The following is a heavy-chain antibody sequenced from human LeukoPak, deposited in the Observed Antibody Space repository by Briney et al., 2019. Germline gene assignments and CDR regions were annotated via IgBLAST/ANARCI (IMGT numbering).Heavy chain of an antibody. CDR3: VRSYRDLTGYYNHFDY. J-gene: IGHJ4*02. D-gene: IGHD3-9*01. V-gene: IGHV3-74*01. CDR2: INSEGTST. CDR1: GFTFSYYW. Sequence: GSLRLSCAASGFTFSYYWMHLVRQAPGKGMGWVSRINSEGTSTSFADSVKGRFTVSRDNAKNTLYLQMNSLRPEDTAVYYCVRSYRDLTGYYNHFDYWGQGNLVTVSS.